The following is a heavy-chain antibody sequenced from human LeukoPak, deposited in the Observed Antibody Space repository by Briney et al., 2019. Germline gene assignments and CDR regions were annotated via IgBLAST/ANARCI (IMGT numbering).Heavy chain of an antibody. J-gene: IGHJ5*02. CDR2: IYTSGST. Sequence: SETLSLTCTVSGGSISSYYWSWIRQPAGKGLEWIGRIYTSGSTNYNPSLKSRVTMSVDTSKNQFSLKLSSVTAADTAVYYCAREFPVSWLQPSWFDPWGQGTLVTVSS. CDR3: AREFPVSWLQPSWFDP. CDR1: GGSISSYY. V-gene: IGHV4-4*07. D-gene: IGHD5-24*01.